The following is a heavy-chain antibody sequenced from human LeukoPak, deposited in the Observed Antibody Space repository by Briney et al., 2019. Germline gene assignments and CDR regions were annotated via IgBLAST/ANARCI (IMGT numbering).Heavy chain of an antibody. CDR1: GYTFTSYD. D-gene: IGHD1-26*01. J-gene: IGHJ5*02. Sequence: ASVKVSCKASGYTFTSYDINWVRQATEQGLEWMGWMNPNSGNTGYAQKFQGRVTMARDMSTTTDYMELSSLRSEDTAVYYCARDNSVGDVAWWFDPWGQGTLVTVSS. V-gene: IGHV1-8*01. CDR2: MNPNSGNT. CDR3: ARDNSVGDVAWWFDP.